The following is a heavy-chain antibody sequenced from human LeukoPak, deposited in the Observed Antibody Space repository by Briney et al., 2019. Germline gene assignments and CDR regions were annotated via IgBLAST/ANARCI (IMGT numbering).Heavy chain of an antibody. CDR1: EFKFSSFT. Sequence: GGSLRLSCAGSEFKFSSFTMSWVRQAPGKGLQWVASISSSSTFIYYAESVQGRFFISRDNAKSSLYLQMKSLRVDDTAVYYCAREGTYFNYFDYWGPRTLVTVSS. V-gene: IGHV3-21*01. J-gene: IGHJ4*02. CDR2: ISSSSTFI. CDR3: AREGTYFNYFDY. D-gene: IGHD1-7*01.